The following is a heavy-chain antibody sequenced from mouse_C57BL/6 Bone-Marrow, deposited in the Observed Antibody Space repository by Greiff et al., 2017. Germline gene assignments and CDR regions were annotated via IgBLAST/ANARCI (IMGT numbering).Heavy chain of an antibody. V-gene: IGHV1-54*01. Sequence: VQRVESGAELVRPGTSVKVSCKASGYAFTNYLIEWVKQRPGQGLEWIGVINPGSGGTNYNEKFKGKATLTADKSSSTAYMQLSSLTSEDSAVYFCARWGYPNAMDYWGQGTSVTVSS. CDR3: ARWGYPNAMDY. CDR1: GYAFTNYL. J-gene: IGHJ4*01. D-gene: IGHD2-2*01. CDR2: INPGSGGT.